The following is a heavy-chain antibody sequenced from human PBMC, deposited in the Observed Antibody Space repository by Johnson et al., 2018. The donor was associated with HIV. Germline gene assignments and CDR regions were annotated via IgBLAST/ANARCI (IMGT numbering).Heavy chain of an antibody. CDR3: ARDEDAIMIVVAGGAFDI. V-gene: IGHV3-20*04. CDR2: LHWNGGST. J-gene: IGHJ3*02. Sequence: MQLVESGGGVVRPGGSLRLSCAASGFTFDDYGMSWVRQAPGKGLEWVSGLHWNGGSTRYADSVKGRFIISRDNAKNSLYLQMNSLRAEYTALYYCARDEDAIMIVVAGGAFDIWGQGTMVTVSS. CDR1: GFTFDDYG. D-gene: IGHD3-22*01.